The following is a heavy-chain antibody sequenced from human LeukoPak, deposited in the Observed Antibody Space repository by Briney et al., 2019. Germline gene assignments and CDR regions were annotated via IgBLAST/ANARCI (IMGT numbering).Heavy chain of an antibody. J-gene: IGHJ5*01. CDR2: ISYDGSNK. D-gene: IGHD6-13*01. CDR3: ARDPAIYSSSWSEPDGYNWFDS. Sequence: GGSLTLSCAASGFTFSSYAMHWVRQAPGKGLEWVAVISYDGSNKYYADSVKGRITISRDNSKNTLYPQMTSLRAEDTAVYYCARDPAIYSSSWSEPDGYNWFDSWGQGTLVTVSS. V-gene: IGHV3-30*04. CDR1: GFTFSSYA.